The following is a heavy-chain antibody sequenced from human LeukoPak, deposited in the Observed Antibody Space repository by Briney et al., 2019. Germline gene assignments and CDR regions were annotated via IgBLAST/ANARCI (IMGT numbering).Heavy chain of an antibody. D-gene: IGHD2-2*01. CDR2: IYYSGST. V-gene: IGHV4-31*03. CDR3: ARDLGGGYCSSTSCTPYGMDV. Sequence: SETLSLTCTVSGGSISSGGYYWSWIRQHPGKGLEWIGYIYYSGSTYYNPSLKSRVTISVDTSKNQFSLKLSSVTAADTAVYYCARDLGGGYCSSTSCTPYGMDVWGQGTTVTVSS. J-gene: IGHJ6*02. CDR1: GGSISSGGYY.